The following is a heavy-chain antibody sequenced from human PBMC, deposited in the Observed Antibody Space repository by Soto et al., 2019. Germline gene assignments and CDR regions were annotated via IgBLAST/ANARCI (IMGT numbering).Heavy chain of an antibody. V-gene: IGHV4-61*08. CDR3: LRPPAPGKRGSWYYFAY. J-gene: IGHJ4*02. CDR1: SVGFG. Sequence: SVGFGWRCILKTTGKGLEWIGYIYYSGSTNYNPSLKSRVTISVDTSKNQFSLKLSSVTAADTAVYYCLRPPAPGKRGSWYYFAYLRKGTLVPVSS. CDR2: IYYSGST. D-gene: IGHD6-13*01.